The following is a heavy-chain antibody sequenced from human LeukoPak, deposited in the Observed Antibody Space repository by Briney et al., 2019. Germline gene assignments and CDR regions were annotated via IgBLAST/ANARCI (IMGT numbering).Heavy chain of an antibody. CDR2: IYYSGST. J-gene: IGHJ5*02. D-gene: IGHD6-13*01. CDR3: ARGCSAGTPHNWFDP. Sequence: SETLSLTCTVSGGSISGYYWSWIRQPPEKGLEWIGYIYYSGSTNYNPSLKSRVTISVDTSKNQFSLKLSSVTAADTAVYYCARGCSAGTPHNWFDPWGQGTLVTVSS. CDR1: GGSISGYY. V-gene: IGHV4-59*01.